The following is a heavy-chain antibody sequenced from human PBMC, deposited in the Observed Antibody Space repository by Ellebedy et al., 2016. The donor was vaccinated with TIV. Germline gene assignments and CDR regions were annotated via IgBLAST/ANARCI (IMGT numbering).Heavy chain of an antibody. J-gene: IGHJ4*02. CDR3: ARGETYYSGTSDYGFEY. V-gene: IGHV3-30*04. D-gene: IGHD2-8*02. Sequence: GESLKISXAASGFTLGNYALHWVRQVPGEGWEWLAFISFDGSVRFYADSVKGRFTISRDNSKNTLYLQMNSLGDEDTAVYFCARGETYYSGTSDYGFEYWGQGTLVTVSS. CDR2: ISFDGSVR. CDR1: GFTLGNYA.